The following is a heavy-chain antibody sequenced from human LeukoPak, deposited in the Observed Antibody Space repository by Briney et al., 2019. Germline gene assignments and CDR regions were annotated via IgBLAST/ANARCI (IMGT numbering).Heavy chain of an antibody. CDR3: ARGIPSGSYKYYSDY. D-gene: IGHD1-26*01. CDR2: ISYSGSI. J-gene: IGHJ4*02. CDR1: GASISSHY. Sequence: SETLSLTCTVSGASISSHYWSWIRQPPGKGLEWIGYISYSGSINYNPSLRSRVTISVDTSKNQFSLKLSSVTAADTAVYYCARGIPSGSYKYYSDYWGQRTLVTVSS. V-gene: IGHV4-59*11.